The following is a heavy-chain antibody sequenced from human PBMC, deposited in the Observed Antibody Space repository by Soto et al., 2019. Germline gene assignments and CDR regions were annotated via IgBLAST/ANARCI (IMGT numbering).Heavy chain of an antibody. D-gene: IGHD2-15*01. CDR2: FDPEDGET. CDR1: GYTLTELS. CDR3: ATVVANQLGYYYYYMDV. V-gene: IGHV1-24*01. J-gene: IGHJ6*03. Sequence: ASVKVSCKVSGYTLTELSMHWVRQAPGKGLEWMGGFDPEDGETIYAQKFQGRVTMTEDTSTDTAYMELGSLRSEDTAVYYCATVVANQLGYYYYYMDVWGKGTTVTVSS.